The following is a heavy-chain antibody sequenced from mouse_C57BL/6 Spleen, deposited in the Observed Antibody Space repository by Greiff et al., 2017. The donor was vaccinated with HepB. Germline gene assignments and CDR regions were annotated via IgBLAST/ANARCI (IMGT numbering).Heavy chain of an antibody. V-gene: IGHV5-16*01. D-gene: IGHD2-4*01. J-gene: IGHJ3*01. CDR3: ARERPLYDYDEGFAY. Sequence: EVKLMESEGGLVQPGRSMKLSCTASGFTFSDYYMAWVRQVPEKGLEWVANINYDGSSTYYLDSLKSRFIISRDNAKNILYLQMSSLKSEDTATYYCARERPLYDYDEGFAYWGQGTLVTVSA. CDR1: GFTFSDYY. CDR2: INYDGSST.